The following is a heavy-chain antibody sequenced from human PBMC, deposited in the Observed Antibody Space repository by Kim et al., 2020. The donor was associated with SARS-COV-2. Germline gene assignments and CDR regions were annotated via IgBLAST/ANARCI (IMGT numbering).Heavy chain of an antibody. V-gene: IGHV3-23*01. CDR3: SRDPNWFTV. D-gene: IGHD2-8*02. J-gene: IGHJ4*02. CDR2: VSRDGRR. CDR1: GFTLSSCD. Sequence: GGSLRLSCATSGFTLSSCDMSWFRQAPGQGLEWVSVVSRDGRRNYADAVRGRFIISRDTATNMIYLQMNNLRVEDTAIYYCSRDPNWFTVWGRGTLVTV.